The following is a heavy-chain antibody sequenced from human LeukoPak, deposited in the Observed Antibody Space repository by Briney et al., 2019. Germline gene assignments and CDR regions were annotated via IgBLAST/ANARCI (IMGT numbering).Heavy chain of an antibody. CDR3: ARDLGFLEWLEYGMDV. D-gene: IGHD3-3*01. CDR2: INPGGGST. Sequence: GASVKVSCKTSGYTFSSYYMHWVRQAPGQGLEWMGIINPGGGSTSYAQKFQGRVTMTRDTSTSTVYMELSSLRSEDTAVYYCARDLGFLEWLEYGMDVWGQGTTVTVSS. V-gene: IGHV1-46*01. J-gene: IGHJ6*02. CDR1: GYTFSSYY.